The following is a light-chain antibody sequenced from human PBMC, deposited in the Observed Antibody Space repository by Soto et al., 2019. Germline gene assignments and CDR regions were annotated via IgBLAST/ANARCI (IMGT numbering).Light chain of an antibody. CDR3: QQYCSSPQT. J-gene: IGKJ5*01. Sequence: EIVMTQSPATLSLSPGERATLSCRASQSVSSCYLAWYQQKPGHPPRLLIYGASSRDTGIPNMFSGSGSGTDFTLTISRLEPEDFAVYYCQQYCSSPQTFGQGTRLEIK. CDR1: QSVSSCY. CDR2: GAS. V-gene: IGKV3-20*01.